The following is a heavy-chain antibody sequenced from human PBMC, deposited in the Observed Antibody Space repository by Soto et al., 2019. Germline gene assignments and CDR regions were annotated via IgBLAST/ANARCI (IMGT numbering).Heavy chain of an antibody. Sequence: PSETLSLTCTVSGGSVSSGSYYRSRIRQPPGKGLEWIGYIYYSGSTNYNPSLKSRVTISVDTSKNQFSLKLSSVTAADTAVYYCARVWGYYFDYWGQGTLVTVS. CDR3: ARVWGYYFDY. V-gene: IGHV4-61*01. D-gene: IGHD3-10*01. CDR2: IYYSGST. J-gene: IGHJ4*02. CDR1: GGSVSSGSYY.